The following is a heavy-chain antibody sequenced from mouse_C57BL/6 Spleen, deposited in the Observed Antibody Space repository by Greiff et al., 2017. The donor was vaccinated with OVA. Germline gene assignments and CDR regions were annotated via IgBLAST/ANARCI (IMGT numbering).Heavy chain of an antibody. J-gene: IGHJ4*01. D-gene: IGHD1-1*01. CDR3: ARRRDYHYGSSYCYAKDY. CDR2: ISSGSSTI. V-gene: IGHV5-17*01. CDR1: GFTFSDYG. Sequence: EVKLVESGGGLVKPGGSLKLSCAASGFTFSDYGMHWVRQAPEKGLEWVAYISSGSSTIYYADTVKGRFTISRDNAKNTLFLQMTSLRSEDTAMYYCARRRDYHYGSSYCYAKDYWGQGTSVTVSS.